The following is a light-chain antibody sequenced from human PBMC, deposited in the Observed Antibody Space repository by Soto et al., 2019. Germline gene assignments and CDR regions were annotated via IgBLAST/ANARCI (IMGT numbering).Light chain of an antibody. CDR3: QQYGGTPLT. CDR2: SAS. J-gene: IGKJ4*01. V-gene: IGKV3-20*01. Sequence: ESVLTQSPGTLSLSPGERATLSCRASQSVSSSYLAWYQQKPGQAPRLLIYSASSRATGIPDRFSGGGSGTDFTLTISRLEPEDFAVYYCQQYGGTPLTFGGGTKVDIK. CDR1: QSVSSSY.